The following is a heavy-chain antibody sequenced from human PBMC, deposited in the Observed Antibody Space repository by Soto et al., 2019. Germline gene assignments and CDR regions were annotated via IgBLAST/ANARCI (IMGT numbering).Heavy chain of an antibody. V-gene: IGHV4-34*01. J-gene: IGHJ4*02. D-gene: IGHD3-9*01. CDR2: INHSGST. CDR3: ARGILRGLALGFGY. CDR1: GGSFSGYY. Sequence: QVQLQQWGAGLLTPSETLSLTCAVYGGSFSGYYRSWIRQPPGKGLEWIGEINHSGSTNYNPSLKSRVTISVDTSKNQFSLKLSSVTAADTAVYYCARGILRGLALGFGYWGQGTLVTVSS.